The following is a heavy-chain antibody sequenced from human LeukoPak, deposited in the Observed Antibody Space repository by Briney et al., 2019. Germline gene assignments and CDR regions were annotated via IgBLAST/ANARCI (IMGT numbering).Heavy chain of an antibody. J-gene: IGHJ4*02. D-gene: IGHD2-2*01. CDR1: GDSVSSNSAS. CDR2: TFFTSRWTN. V-gene: IGHV6-1*01. Sequence: SQTLSLTCAISGDSVSSNSASWNWFRQSPSRGLEWQGRTFFTSRWTNDYSESVKSRITISPDTSKNQVSLHLDSVTPEDTAVYYCTRRQYSAYAGFFDYWGQGTLVTVAS. CDR3: TRRQYSAYAGFFDY.